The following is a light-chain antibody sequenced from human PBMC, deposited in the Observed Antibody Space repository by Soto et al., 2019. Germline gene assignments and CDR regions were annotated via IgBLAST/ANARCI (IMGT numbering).Light chain of an antibody. J-gene: IGKJ1*01. CDR1: QGISSY. Sequence: AIRMTQSPSSFSASTGDRVTITCRASQGISSYLAWYQQKPGKAPKLLIYAASTLQSWVPSRFSGSGSGTDFTLTISCLQSEDFATYYCQQYYSYPPTFGQGTKVEIK. CDR3: QQYYSYPPT. V-gene: IGKV1-8*01. CDR2: AAS.